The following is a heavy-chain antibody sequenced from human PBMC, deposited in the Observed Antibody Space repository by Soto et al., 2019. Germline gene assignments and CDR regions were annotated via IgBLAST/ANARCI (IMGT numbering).Heavy chain of an antibody. CDR2: MNSDGTTT. CDR1: GFTFGDYW. Sequence: GGSLRLSCAASGFTFGDYWMHWVRQAPGKGLEWVSRMNSDGTTTNYADSVKGRFTVSRDNAKNTLFLQMNSLRAEDTAVYYCATAEVDYWGQGTLVTVSS. J-gene: IGHJ4*02. V-gene: IGHV3-74*01. CDR3: ATAEVDY.